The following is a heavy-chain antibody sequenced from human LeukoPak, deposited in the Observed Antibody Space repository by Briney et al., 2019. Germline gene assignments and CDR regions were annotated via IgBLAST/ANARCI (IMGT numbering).Heavy chain of an antibody. D-gene: IGHD3-10*01. Sequence: ASVKVSCKASGYTFTSYGISWVRQAPGQGLEWMGWMYPNSGNTGYAQKFQGRVTITRNTSISTAYMELSSLRSEDTAVYYCARGRTSYGSGSYAFDYWGQGTLVTVSS. CDR3: ARGRTSYGSGSYAFDY. CDR1: GYTFTSYG. V-gene: IGHV1-8*03. CDR2: MYPNSGNT. J-gene: IGHJ4*02.